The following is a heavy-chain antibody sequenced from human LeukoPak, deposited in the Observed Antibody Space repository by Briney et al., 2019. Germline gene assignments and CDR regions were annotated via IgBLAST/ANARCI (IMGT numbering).Heavy chain of an antibody. CDR2: ISGSGGST. J-gene: IGHJ4*02. CDR3: ASGHDYGDYGIGY. V-gene: IGHV3-23*01. D-gene: IGHD4-17*01. CDR1: GFTFSSYA. Sequence: GGSLRLSCAASGFTFSSYAMSWVRQAPGKGLEWVSAISGSGGSTYYADSVKGRFTFSRDNSKNTQYLQMNSLRAEDTAVYYCASGHDYGDYGIGYWGQGTLVTVSS.